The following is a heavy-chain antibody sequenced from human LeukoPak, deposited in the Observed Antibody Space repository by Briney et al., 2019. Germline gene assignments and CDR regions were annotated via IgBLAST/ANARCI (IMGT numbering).Heavy chain of an antibody. CDR3: ARPSEENCDGDCYSGAFDI. CDR2: ISHAGSNE. Sequence: PGRSLRLSCAASGFTFSGYPMHWVRQAPGKGLEWMAVISHAGSNEYYADSVKGRFTISRDNSKNTLSLQMNSLRGEDTAIYYCARPSEENCDGDCYSGAFDIWGQGTMVTVSS. J-gene: IGHJ3*02. CDR1: GFTFSGYP. V-gene: IGHV3-30-3*01. D-gene: IGHD2-21*02.